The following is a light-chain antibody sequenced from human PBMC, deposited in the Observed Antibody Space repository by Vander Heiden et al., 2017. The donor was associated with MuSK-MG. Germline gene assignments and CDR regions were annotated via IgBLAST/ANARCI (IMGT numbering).Light chain of an antibody. V-gene: IGKV4-1*01. Sequence: DIVMTQSPDSLAVSLGERATINCKSSQSVLFSSSNENYLAWYQQKAGQPPKLLISWASTRESGVPDRFSGSGSGTDFTLTISGLQAEDVAVYYCHQDYTTPLTFGGGTKVEIK. CDR3: HQDYTTPLT. CDR2: WAS. J-gene: IGKJ4*01. CDR1: QSVLFSSSNENY.